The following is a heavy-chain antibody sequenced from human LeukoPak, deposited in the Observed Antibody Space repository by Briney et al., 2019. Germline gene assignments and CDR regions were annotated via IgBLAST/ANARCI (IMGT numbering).Heavy chain of an antibody. CDR2: INHSGST. CDR1: GGSFSGYY. V-gene: IGHV4-34*01. J-gene: IGHJ3*01. D-gene: IGHD2-21*02. CDR3: ARHMSVTYDAFDL. Sequence: SETLSLTCAVYGGSFSGYYWSWIRQPPGKGLEWIGEINHSGSTNYNPSLKSRVTISVDTSKNQFSLKLSSVTAAVTAVYYCARHMSVTYDAFDLWGRGTMVTVSS.